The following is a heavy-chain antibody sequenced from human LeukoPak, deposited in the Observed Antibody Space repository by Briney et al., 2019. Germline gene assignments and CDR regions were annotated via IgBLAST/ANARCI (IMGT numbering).Heavy chain of an antibody. J-gene: IGHJ3*02. Sequence: PGWSLRLSCAASRFTFSYGMHWVRQAPGKGLEWVAVISYDGSNKYYVDSVKGRFTISRDNSKNTLYLQMNSLRAEDTAVYYCAKGYNGYDYAFDIWGQGTMVTVSS. V-gene: IGHV3-30*18. D-gene: IGHD5-12*01. CDR2: ISYDGSNK. CDR3: AKGYNGYDYAFDI. CDR1: RFTFSYG.